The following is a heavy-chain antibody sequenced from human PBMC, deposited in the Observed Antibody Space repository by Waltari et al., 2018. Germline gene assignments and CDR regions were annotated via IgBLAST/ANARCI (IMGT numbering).Heavy chain of an antibody. CDR2: ISSSSSTI. Sequence: EVQLVESGGGLIQPGGSLRLSCAASGFTVSSNYMSWVRQAPGKGRELVSDISSSSSTIYYADSVKGRFTISRDNAKNSLYLQMNSLRAEDTAVYYCAKDQGPQWLDAFDIWGQGTMVTVSS. CDR3: AKDQGPQWLDAFDI. V-gene: IGHV3-48*04. CDR1: GFTVSSNY. J-gene: IGHJ3*02. D-gene: IGHD3-22*01.